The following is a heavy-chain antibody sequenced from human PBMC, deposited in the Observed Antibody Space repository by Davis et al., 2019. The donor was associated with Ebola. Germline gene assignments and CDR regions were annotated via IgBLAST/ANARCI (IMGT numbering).Heavy chain of an antibody. CDR1: GGSISSYY. V-gene: IGHV4-59*08. D-gene: IGHD6-19*01. J-gene: IGHJ4*02. Sequence: PGGSLRLSCTVSGGSISSYYWSWIRQPPGKGLEWIGYIYYSGSTNYNPSLKSRVTISVDTSKNQFSLKLSSVTAADTAVYYCARFRDSSGWYAPFDYWGQGTLVTVSS. CDR3: ARFRDSSGWYAPFDY. CDR2: IYYSGST.